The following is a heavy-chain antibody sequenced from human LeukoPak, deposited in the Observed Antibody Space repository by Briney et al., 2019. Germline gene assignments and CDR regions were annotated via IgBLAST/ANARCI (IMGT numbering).Heavy chain of an antibody. J-gene: IGHJ6*02. Sequence: RGASVKVSCKASGHTSTTYAIHWVRQAPGQGLERMGWINAGNGNIKYSQKFQGRVTITGDTSASTAYMELSSLRSEDTAVYYCARGYCSSTSCYMDVWGQGTTVT. V-gene: IGHV1-3*01. CDR3: ARGYCSSTSCYMDV. D-gene: IGHD2-2*01. CDR1: GHTSTTYA. CDR2: INAGNGNI.